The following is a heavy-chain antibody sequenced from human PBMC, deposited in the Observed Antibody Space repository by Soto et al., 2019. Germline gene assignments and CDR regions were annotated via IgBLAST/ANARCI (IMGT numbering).Heavy chain of an antibody. CDR3: SSPKIAFYNWFDP. V-gene: IGHV4-39*01. J-gene: IGHJ5*02. CDR2: IYYSGST. CDR1: GGSISSSSYY. Sequence: SETLSLTCTVSGGSISSSSYYWGWIRQPPGKGLEWIGSIYYSGSTYYNPSLKSRVTISVDTSKNQFSLKLSSVTAADTAVYYCSSPKIAFYNWFDPWGQGTLVTVSS. D-gene: IGHD3-3*02.